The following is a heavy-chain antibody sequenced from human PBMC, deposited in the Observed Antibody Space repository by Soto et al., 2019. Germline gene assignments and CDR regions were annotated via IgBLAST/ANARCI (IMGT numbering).Heavy chain of an antibody. V-gene: IGHV3-30*18. CDR1: GFTFINYG. CDR3: AKARVRIVGANSFDY. J-gene: IGHJ4*02. CDR2: ISDDGDKR. Sequence: RGSLRLSCVGSGFTFINYGMHWVRQPPGKGLEWVALISDDGDKRYYADSVRGRLIISRDNSKDTLYLQMNSLGPDDTAVYFCAKARVRIVGANSFDYWGQGTPVTVSS. D-gene: IGHD1-26*01.